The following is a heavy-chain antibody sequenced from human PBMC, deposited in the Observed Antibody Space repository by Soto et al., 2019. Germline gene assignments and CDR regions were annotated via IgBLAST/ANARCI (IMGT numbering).Heavy chain of an antibody. CDR1: GFTFSDYY. CDR3: ARDVYRYSSSSPEDV. CDR2: ISSSSRTA. V-gene: IGHV3-11*06. D-gene: IGHD6-6*01. J-gene: IGHJ6*02. Sequence: GGSLRLSCAASGFTFSDYYMSWIRQAPGKGLDWVAYISSSSRTAKYGDSVKGRFTISRDNAKNSLFLQMNSLRGEDTAVYYCARDVYRYSSSSPEDVWGQGTTVTVSS.